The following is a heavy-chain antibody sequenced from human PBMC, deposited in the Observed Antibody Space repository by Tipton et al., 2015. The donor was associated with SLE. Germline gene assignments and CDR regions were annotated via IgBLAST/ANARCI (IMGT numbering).Heavy chain of an antibody. CDR1: GDSVRSGSYY. CDR3: ARDLRGNFDYYFDS. V-gene: IGHV4-61*10. Sequence: TLSLTCSVSGDSVRSGSYYWAWIRQSAGKGLEWIGRIYGNGDTSYNPSLNNRLTISVDSSKNQFSLKLSPVTAADTAVYYCARDLRGNFDYYFDSWGQGALVTVSS. J-gene: IGHJ4*02. CDR2: IYGNGDT.